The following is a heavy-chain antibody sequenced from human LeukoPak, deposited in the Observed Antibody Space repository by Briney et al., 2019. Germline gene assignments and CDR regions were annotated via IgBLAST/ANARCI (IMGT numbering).Heavy chain of an antibody. CDR2: IRYDGSNK. V-gene: IGHV3-30*02. CDR3: AKDGESGIQYTQGYFDY. J-gene: IGHJ4*02. CDR1: GFSFSDYA. D-gene: IGHD1-1*01. Sequence: GGSLRLTCAASGFSFSDYAICWVRETPGKVLEWVAFIRYDGSNKIYADSVKGRFTISRDNSYNTVYLQMTGLRAEDTAVYYCAKDGESGIQYTQGYFDYWGQGTLVTVSS.